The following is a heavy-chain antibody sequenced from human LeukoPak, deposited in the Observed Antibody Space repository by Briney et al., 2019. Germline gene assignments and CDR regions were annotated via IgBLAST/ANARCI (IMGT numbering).Heavy chain of an antibody. Sequence: SETLSLTCTVSGGSISSGGYYWSWICQHPGKGLEWIGYIYYSGSTYYNPSLKSRVTISVDTSKNQFSLKLSSVTAADTAVYYCARSGVGGWHDAFDIWGQGTMVTVSS. V-gene: IGHV4-31*03. CDR3: ARSGVGGWHDAFDI. J-gene: IGHJ3*02. CDR1: GGSISSGGYY. D-gene: IGHD6-19*01. CDR2: IYYSGST.